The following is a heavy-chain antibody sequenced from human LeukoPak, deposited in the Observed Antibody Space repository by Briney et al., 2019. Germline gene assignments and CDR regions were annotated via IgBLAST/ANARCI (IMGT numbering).Heavy chain of an antibody. J-gene: IGHJ3*02. CDR2: ISSGSSYI. CDR1: GFIFSSYS. D-gene: IGHD3-22*01. V-gene: IGHV3-21*01. CDR3: ARAEYYYESSGQGGISFDI. Sequence: PGGSLRLSCAGSGFIFSSYSMNWVPQAPGKGLEWVSSISSGSSYIYYADSVKGRFTISTDDAKDSLYLQMNGLRAEETALYYCARAEYYYESSGQGGISFDIWGQGRMVTV.